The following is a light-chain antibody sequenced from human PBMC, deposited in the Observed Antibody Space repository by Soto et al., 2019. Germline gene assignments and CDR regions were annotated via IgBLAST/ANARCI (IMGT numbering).Light chain of an antibody. CDR3: QQYGSSPLT. CDR2: GAS. Sequence: EIMLTQSPGTLSLSPKEKATLSCRASQSVSSSYLAWYQQKPGQAPRLLIYGASSRATGIPDRFSGSGSGTDFTLTISRLEPEDFAVYYCQQYGSSPLTFGGGTKVDIK. CDR1: QSVSSSY. V-gene: IGKV3-20*01. J-gene: IGKJ4*01.